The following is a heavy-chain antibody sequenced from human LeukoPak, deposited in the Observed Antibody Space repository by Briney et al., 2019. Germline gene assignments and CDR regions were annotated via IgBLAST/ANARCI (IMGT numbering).Heavy chain of an antibody. CDR3: ITVAPPLPAANY. CDR1: GFTFSNAW. CDR2: IKSKTDGGTT. D-gene: IGHD2-2*01. V-gene: IGHV3-15*01. J-gene: IGHJ4*02. Sequence: SGGSLRLSCAASGFTFSNAWMSWVRQAPGKGLEWVGRIKSKTDGGTTDYAAPVKGRFTISRDDSKNTLYLQMNSLKTEDTAVYYCITVAPPLPAANYWGQGTLVTVSS.